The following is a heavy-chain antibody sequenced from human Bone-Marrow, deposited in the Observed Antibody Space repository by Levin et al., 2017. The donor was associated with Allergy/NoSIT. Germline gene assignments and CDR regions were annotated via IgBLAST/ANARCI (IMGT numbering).Heavy chain of an antibody. CDR3: ARWDYDFWSGYYTN. CDR1: GGSIGTYY. CDR2: IHYSGST. J-gene: IGHJ4*02. Sequence: SETLSLTCSVSGGSIGTYYWNWIRQSSGKGLEWIGSIHYSGSTRSNPSLEGRVTISVDTSKNQFSLKLTSVTAADTAVYYCARWDYDFWSGYYTNWGQGILVTVSS. D-gene: IGHD3-3*01. V-gene: IGHV4-59*01.